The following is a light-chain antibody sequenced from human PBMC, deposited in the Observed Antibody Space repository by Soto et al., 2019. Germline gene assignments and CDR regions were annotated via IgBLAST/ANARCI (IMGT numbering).Light chain of an antibody. CDR1: QTVTDY. V-gene: IGKV1-39*01. J-gene: IGKJ1*01. CDR3: HQTYNTPQT. Sequence: DIQMTQSPSSLSASVGDIVTITCRAGQTVTDYLNWYQHKPGKAPKLLIYSASTLQTEVPSRFSCSRSGTDFTLTITSLQPEDFGTYYCHQTYNTPQTFGQGTRVEIK. CDR2: SAS.